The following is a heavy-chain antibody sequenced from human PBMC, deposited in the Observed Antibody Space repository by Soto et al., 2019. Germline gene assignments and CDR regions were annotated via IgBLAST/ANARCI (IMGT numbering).Heavy chain of an antibody. CDR2: ISYDGSNK. D-gene: IGHD3-22*01. J-gene: IGHJ4*02. CDR3: AKDSPKYYYDISGPL. V-gene: IGHV3-30*18. Sequence: GGSLRLSCAASGFTFSSYGMHWVRQAPGKGLEWVAVISYDGSNKYHADSVKGRFTISRDNSKNTLYLQMNSLRAEDTAVYYCAKDSPKYYYDISGPLWGQGTLVTVSS. CDR1: GFTFSSYG.